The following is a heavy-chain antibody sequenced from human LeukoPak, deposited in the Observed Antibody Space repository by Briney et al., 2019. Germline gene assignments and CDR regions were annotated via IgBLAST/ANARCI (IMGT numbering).Heavy chain of an antibody. J-gene: IGHJ4*02. Sequence: GGSLRLSCAASGFTFSNIWMTWVRQAPGKGLEWVANIKQDGSEKHYVDSVMGRFTISRDNGKNSLYLEMNSLRAEDTAVYYCARDGWFSPLRFDHGGQGTLVTVSS. CDR3: ARDGWFSPLRFDH. V-gene: IGHV3-7*04. CDR2: IKQDGSEK. CDR1: GFTFSNIW. D-gene: IGHD6-19*01.